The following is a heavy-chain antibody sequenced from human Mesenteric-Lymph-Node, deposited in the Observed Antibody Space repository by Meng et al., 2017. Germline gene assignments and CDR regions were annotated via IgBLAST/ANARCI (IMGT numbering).Heavy chain of an antibody. CDR1: GGTFSSYA. V-gene: IGHV1-46*01. CDR2: INPSGGSI. CDR3: ARVDYSNYFSMGY. D-gene: IGHD4-11*01. Sequence: GQLVELGVEGMRPGSPGKVSCKASGGTFSSYASSGVRQAPGQGLEWMGIINPSGGSISYAQKFQGRVTMTRDTSTSTVSMELSSLRSEDTAVYYCARVDYSNYFSMGYWGQGTLVTVSS. J-gene: IGHJ4*02.